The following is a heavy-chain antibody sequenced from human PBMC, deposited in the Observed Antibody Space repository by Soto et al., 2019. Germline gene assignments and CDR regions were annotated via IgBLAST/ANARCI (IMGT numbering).Heavy chain of an antibody. D-gene: IGHD3-16*02. CDR2: IYHSGST. J-gene: IGHJ4*02. V-gene: IGHV4-4*02. Sequence: LALTCAVSGGSISSSNWWSWVRQPPGKGLEWIGEIYHSGSTNYNPSLKSRVTISVDKSKNQFSLKLSSVTAADTAVYYCASVWGSYRFSDYWGQGTMVTVSS. CDR1: GGSISSSNW. CDR3: ASVWGSYRFSDY.